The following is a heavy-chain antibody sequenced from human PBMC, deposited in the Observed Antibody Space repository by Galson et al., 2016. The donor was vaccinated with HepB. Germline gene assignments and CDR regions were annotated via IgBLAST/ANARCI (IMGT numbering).Heavy chain of an antibody. CDR2: ISAYNGNT. D-gene: IGHD3-3*01. J-gene: IGHJ4*02. V-gene: IGHV1-18*04. CDR1: GYTFTAYD. CDR3: ARWSGGFLEWLSDY. Sequence: SVKVSCKASGYTFTAYDINWVRQAPGQGLEWLGWISAYNGNTNYAQRLQGRVTMTTDTSTSTAYMELRSLRSDDTAVYYCARWSGGFLEWLSDYWGQGTLVTVSS.